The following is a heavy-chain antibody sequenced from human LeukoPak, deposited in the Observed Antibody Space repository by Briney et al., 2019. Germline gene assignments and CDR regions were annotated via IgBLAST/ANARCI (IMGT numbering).Heavy chain of an antibody. CDR3: ARVEMATSRDI. J-gene: IGHJ3*02. CDR1: GYTFTSYG. D-gene: IGHD5-24*01. Sequence: ASVKVSCKASGYTFTSYGISWVRQAPGQGLEWMGWISAYNGNTNYAQKLQGRVTMTTDTSTSTAYMELSSLRSEDTAVYYCARVEMATSRDIWGQGTMVTVSS. CDR2: ISAYNGNT. V-gene: IGHV1-18*01.